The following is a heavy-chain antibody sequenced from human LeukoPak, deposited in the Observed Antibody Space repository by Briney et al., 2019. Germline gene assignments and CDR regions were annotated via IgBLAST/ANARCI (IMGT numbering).Heavy chain of an antibody. CDR3: AKKHYGSGSYLGGFDY. CDR2: ISYDGSNK. D-gene: IGHD3-10*01. Sequence: PGGSLRLSCAASGFTFTSYSMNWVRQAPGKGLEWVSVISYDGSNKYYADSVKGRFTISRDNSKNTLYLQMNSLRAEDTAVYYCAKKHYGSGSYLGGFDYWGQGTLVTVSS. V-gene: IGHV3-30*18. CDR1: GFTFTSYS. J-gene: IGHJ4*02.